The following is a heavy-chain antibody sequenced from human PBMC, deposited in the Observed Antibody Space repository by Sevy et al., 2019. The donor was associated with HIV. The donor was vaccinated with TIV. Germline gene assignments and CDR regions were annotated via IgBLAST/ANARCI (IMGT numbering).Heavy chain of an antibody. CDR2: ISSSSSYI. V-gene: IGHV3-21*01. CDR1: GFTFSSYS. Sequence: GGSLRLSCAASGFTFSSYSMNWVRQAPGKGLEWVSSISSSSSYIYYADSLKGRFTSSRDNAKNSLYLQMNSLRAEDTSVYYCARSLVVVSAKKWDAFDIWGQGTMVTVSS. CDR3: ARSLVVVSAKKWDAFDI. J-gene: IGHJ3*02. D-gene: IGHD2-15*01.